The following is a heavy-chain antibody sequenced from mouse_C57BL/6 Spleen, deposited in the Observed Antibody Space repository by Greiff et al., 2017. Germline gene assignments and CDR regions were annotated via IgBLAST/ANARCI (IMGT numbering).Heavy chain of an antibody. D-gene: IGHD4-1*01. J-gene: IGHJ3*01. V-gene: IGHV1-50*01. CDR2: IDPSDSYT. CDR3: ARRTAWFAY. Sequence: QVQLQQPGAELVKPGASVKLSCKASGYTFTSYWMQWVKQRPGPGLEWIGEIDPSDSYTNYNQKFKGKATLTVDTSSSTAYMQLGSLTAEDSAVYCCARRTAWFAYWGQGTLVTVSA. CDR1: GYTFTSYW.